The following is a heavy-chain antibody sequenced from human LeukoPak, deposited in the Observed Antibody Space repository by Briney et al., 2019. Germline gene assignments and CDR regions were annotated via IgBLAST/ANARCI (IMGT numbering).Heavy chain of an antibody. CDR2: ISYDGGNK. D-gene: IGHD5-12*01. CDR1: GFTFSSYA. J-gene: IGHJ6*03. V-gene: IGHV3-30*04. Sequence: GGSLRLSCAASGFTFSSYAMHWVRQAPGKGLEWVAVISYDGGNKYYADSVKGRFTISRDNAQNSLYLQMNSLRAEDTAVYYCARGPYSGSYGNNYYYYMDVWGKGTTVTISS. CDR3: ARGPYSGSYGNNYYYYMDV.